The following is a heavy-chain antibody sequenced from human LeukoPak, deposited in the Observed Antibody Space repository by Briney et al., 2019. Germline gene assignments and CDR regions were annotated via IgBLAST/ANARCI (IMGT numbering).Heavy chain of an antibody. CDR3: ARDDTTSGSYWNFDF. CDR2: ISSSSSYI. D-gene: IGHD3-10*01. CDR1: GFTFSCYS. J-gene: IGHJ4*02. V-gene: IGHV3-21*01. Sequence: KPGGSLRLSCVASGFTFSCYSMNWVRQAPGKGLEWVSYISSSSSYIYYADSLKGRFTISRDDAKNSLYLQMSSLGAEDTAVYYCARDDTTSGSYWNFDFWGQGTLVTVSS.